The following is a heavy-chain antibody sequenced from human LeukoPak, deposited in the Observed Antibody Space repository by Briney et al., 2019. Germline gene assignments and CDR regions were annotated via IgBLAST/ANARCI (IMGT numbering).Heavy chain of an antibody. D-gene: IGHD3-22*01. CDR1: GCRFNYTSHA. CDR3: AGFFYDNSGDAFDI. V-gene: IGHV1-69*13. J-gene: IGHJ3*02. Sequence: ASVKVSCKASGCRFNYTSHAIIGVREARGQAIEGGGGLIPIYGSANYAQQFQGRVTFTSDESTRTVYMELSSLRPEDSAVYYCAGFFYDNSGDAFDIWGQGTMVTVSS. CDR2: LIPIYGSA.